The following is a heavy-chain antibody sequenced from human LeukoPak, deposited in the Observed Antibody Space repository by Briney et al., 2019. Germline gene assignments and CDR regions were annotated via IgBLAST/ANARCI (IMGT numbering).Heavy chain of an antibody. CDR3: ARDLGSRYCSSTSCSDNNWFDP. V-gene: IGHV1-69*05. D-gene: IGHD2-2*01. CDR1: GGTFSSYA. CDR2: IIPIFGTA. Sequence: SVKVSCKSSGGTFSSYAISWVRQAPGQGLEWMGRIIPIFGTANYAQKFQGRVTITTDESTSTAYMELSSLRSEDTAVYYCARDLGSRYCSSTSCSDNNWFDPWGQGTLVTVSS. J-gene: IGHJ5*02.